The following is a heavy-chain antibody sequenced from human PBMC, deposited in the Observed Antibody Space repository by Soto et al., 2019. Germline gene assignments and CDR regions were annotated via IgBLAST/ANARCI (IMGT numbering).Heavy chain of an antibody. CDR3: AKDFLRYCTTGSCYYFNF. D-gene: IGHD2-8*01. CDR2: TSYDGNNK. V-gene: IGHV3-30*18. J-gene: IGHJ4*02. CDR1: GFTFSSFG. Sequence: PGGSLRLSCAASGFTFSSFGMHWVRQAPGKGLEWVALTSYDGNNKYYADSGKGRFTISRDNSKNTLYLQMNSLRVEDTAVYYCAKDFLRYCTTGSCYYFNFWGQGTLVTVSS.